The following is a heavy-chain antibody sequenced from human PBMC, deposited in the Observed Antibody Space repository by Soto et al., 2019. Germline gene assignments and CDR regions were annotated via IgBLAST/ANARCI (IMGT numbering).Heavy chain of an antibody. D-gene: IGHD2-21*02. CDR3: ARQVYTVVTPIDL. Sequence: PGGSLRLSCVASGFPFGYYWMSWVRQAPGKGLEWLATIKMDASEKKYVDSVKGRFTMSRDNAKNSLYLQMDSLRTEDTAVYYCARQVYTVVTPIDLWGQGTLVTVSS. V-gene: IGHV3-7*01. CDR1: GFPFGYYW. J-gene: IGHJ5*02. CDR2: IKMDASEK.